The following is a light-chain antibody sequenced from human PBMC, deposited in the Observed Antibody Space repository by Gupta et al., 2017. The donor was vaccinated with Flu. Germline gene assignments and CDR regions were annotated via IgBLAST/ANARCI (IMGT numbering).Light chain of an antibody. V-gene: IGLV4-60*03. J-gene: IGLJ1*01. Sequence: QPVLTQSSSASVSPGSSVQLTCTLTSGHNTNIIAWHQQQPGKAPRFLMKVEGSGSYNKGSGVPDRFSGSSSGADRYLTISNLQSEDEADYYCETWDSDTFVFGTGTKVTVL. CDR2: VEGSGSY. CDR3: ETWDSDTFV. CDR1: SGHNTNI.